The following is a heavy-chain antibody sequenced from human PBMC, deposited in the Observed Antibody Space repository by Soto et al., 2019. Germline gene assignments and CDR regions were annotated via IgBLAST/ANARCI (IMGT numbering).Heavy chain of an antibody. Sequence: PGGSLRLSCAASGFTFSSYAMSWVRQAPGKGLEWVSAISGSGGSTYYADSVKGRFTISRDNSKNTLYLQMNSLRAEDTAVYYCAKSPRLKEGYFDWLLFLDYWGQGTLVTVSS. V-gene: IGHV3-23*01. J-gene: IGHJ4*02. CDR1: GFTFSSYA. D-gene: IGHD3-9*01. CDR3: AKSPRLKEGYFDWLLFLDY. CDR2: ISGSGGST.